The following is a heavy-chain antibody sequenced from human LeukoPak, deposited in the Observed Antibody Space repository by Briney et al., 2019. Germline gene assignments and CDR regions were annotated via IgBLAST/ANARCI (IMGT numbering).Heavy chain of an antibody. Sequence: ASVKVSCNASVYSFNDRYLHWVRHATGQGLEWMVSINPNSGGTNNANKIPGSDTLTTVTAMSTAYMELSRLTSDETAVYYCARAGGRSWFDPWGQGTLVTVSS. V-gene: IGHV1-2*02. CDR2: INPNSGGT. CDR3: ARAGGRSWFDP. J-gene: IGHJ5*02. CDR1: VYSFNDRY.